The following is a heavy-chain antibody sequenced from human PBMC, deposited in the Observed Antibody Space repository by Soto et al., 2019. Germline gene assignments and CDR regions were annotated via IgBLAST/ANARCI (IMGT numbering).Heavy chain of an antibody. D-gene: IGHD1-1*01. CDR3: AKHLPSKTNPRRWADAFHI. CDR2: VTGRSSAT. Sequence: EVRLLESGGGLVQPGGSLRLSCVASGFTFSNYAMSWVRQAPGKGLEWVSVVTGRSSATYYADSVEGRFTISRDNSRNTLLLQMDSLGAEDTAVYYCAKHLPSKTNPRRWADAFHIWGQGTILTVSS. J-gene: IGHJ3*02. CDR1: GFTFSNYA. V-gene: IGHV3-23*01.